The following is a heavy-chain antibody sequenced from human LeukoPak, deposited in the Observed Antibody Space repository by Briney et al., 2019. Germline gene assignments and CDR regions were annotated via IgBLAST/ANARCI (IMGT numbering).Heavy chain of an antibody. CDR3: TTESYDILTGQIDY. J-gene: IGHJ4*02. CDR2: IKSKTDGGTT. D-gene: IGHD3-9*01. Sequence: GGSLRLSCAASGFTFSSYAMHWVRQAPGKGLEWVGRIKSKTDGGTTDYAAPVKGRFTISRDDSKNTLYLQMNSLKTEDTAVYYCTTESYDILTGQIDYWGQGTLVTVSS. V-gene: IGHV3-15*01. CDR1: GFTFSSYA.